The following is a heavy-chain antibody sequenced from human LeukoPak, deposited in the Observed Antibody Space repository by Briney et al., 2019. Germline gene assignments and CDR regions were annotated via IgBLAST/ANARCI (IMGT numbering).Heavy chain of an antibody. CDR1: GGSISSYY. V-gene: IGHV4-4*08. CDR3: ARHGSIATGAFTH. Sequence: SETLSLTCTVSGGSISSYYWSWIRQPPGKGLEWIGYIYTSGSTNYNPSLKSRVTISVDTSKNQFSLKLGSVTAADTAVYYCARHGSIATGAFTHWGQGTLVTVSS. D-gene: IGHD6-13*01. CDR2: IYTSGST. J-gene: IGHJ4*02.